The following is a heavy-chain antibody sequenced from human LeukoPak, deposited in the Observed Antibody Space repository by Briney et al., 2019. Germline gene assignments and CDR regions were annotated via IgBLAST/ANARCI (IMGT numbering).Heavy chain of an antibody. CDR3: AKGLRNYYYYGMDV. CDR1: GLTVSANC. CDR2: ISGSGGST. Sequence: GGSLRLSCAASGLTVSANCMSWVRQAPGKGLEWVSAISGSGGSTYYADSVKGRFTISRDNSKNTLYLQMNSLRAEDTAVYYCAKGLRNYYYYGMDVWGQGTTVTVSS. D-gene: IGHD4-17*01. J-gene: IGHJ6*02. V-gene: IGHV3-23*01.